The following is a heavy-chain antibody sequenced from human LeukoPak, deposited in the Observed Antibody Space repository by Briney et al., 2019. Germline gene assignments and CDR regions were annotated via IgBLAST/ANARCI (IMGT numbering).Heavy chain of an antibody. D-gene: IGHD1-26*01. V-gene: IGHV3-23*01. J-gene: IGHJ3*02. CDR3: AKAIMGAILHAFDI. Sequence: GGSLRLSCAASGFTFSSYAMSWVRQAPGKGLEWVSTIGVSGSTTYYADSVKGWFTISRDNSRNTLYLQMNSLRAEDTAVYYCAKAIMGAILHAFDIWGQGTMATVSS. CDR1: GFTFSSYA. CDR2: IGVSGSTT.